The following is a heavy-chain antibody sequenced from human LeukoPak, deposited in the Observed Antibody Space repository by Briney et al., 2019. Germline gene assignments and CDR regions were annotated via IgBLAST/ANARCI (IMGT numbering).Heavy chain of an antibody. D-gene: IGHD5/OR15-5a*01. CDR3: ARVSTTLGRKIDY. CDR1: GGSISSGGYS. J-gene: IGHJ4*02. V-gene: IGHV4-30-2*01. CDR2: IYHSGST. Sequence: SQTLSLTCAVSGGSISSGGYSWSWIRQPPGKGLEWIGYIYHSGSTYYNPSLKSRVTISVDRSKNQFSLKLSSVTAADTAVYYCARVSTTLGRKIDYWGQGTLVTVSS.